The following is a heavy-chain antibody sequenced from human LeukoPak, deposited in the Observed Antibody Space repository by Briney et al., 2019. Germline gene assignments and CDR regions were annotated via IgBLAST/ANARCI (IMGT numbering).Heavy chain of an antibody. CDR2: ISYSGST. V-gene: IGHV4-59*08. J-gene: IGHJ2*01. D-gene: IGHD1-1*01. CDR1: GGSIRSDY. CDR3: ARAVGVGRGTYFDL. Sequence: SETLSLTCTVAGGSIRSDYWGWIRQPPGKGLEWIGYISYSGSTNYNPSLKSRVTISVDTSKNQFSLNLSSGTAADTAVYSCARAVGVGRGTYFDLWGRGTLVTVSS.